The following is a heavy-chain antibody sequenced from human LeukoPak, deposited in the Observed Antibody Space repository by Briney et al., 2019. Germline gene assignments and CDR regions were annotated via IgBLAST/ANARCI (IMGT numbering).Heavy chain of an antibody. CDR1: GFTFSSYG. CDR3: ARLWFGELSHHDY. D-gene: IGHD3-10*01. J-gene: IGHJ4*02. Sequence: GGSLRLSCAASGFTFSSYGMHWVRQAPGKGLEWVAFLWFDGNNRYYADSVKGRFTISRDNSKNTLYLQMNSLRAEDTAVYYCARLWFGELSHHDYWGQGTLVTVSS. CDR2: LWFDGNNR. V-gene: IGHV3-30*02.